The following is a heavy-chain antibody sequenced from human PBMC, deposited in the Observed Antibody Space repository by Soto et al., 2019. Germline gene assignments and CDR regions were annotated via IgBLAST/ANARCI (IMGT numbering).Heavy chain of an antibody. D-gene: IGHD2-15*01. CDR2: IEGTATTI. CDR3: EITANCRSGSCSAEVAC. V-gene: IGHV3-48*02. Sequence: EVQLVESGGGLVQPGGSLRLSCAASGFTFSAYSMNSVRQAPGKGLAWVSSIEGTATTIDHADFVKGRFDISRNNANNSLNLEMIRLRDEDTAVYYCEITANCRSGSCSAEVACWGQGTLVTVSS. CDR1: GFTFSAYS. J-gene: IGHJ4*02.